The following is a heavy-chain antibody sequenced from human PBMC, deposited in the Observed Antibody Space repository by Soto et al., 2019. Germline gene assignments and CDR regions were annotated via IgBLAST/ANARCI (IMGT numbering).Heavy chain of an antibody. CDR3: ARALDYDILTGNKFDP. Sequence: ASETLSLTCTVSGGSISSYYWSWIRQPPGKGLEWIGYIYYSGSTNYNPSLKSRVTISVDTSKNQFSLKLSSVTAADTAVYYCARALDYDILTGNKFDPWGQGTLVTVSS. CDR1: GGSISSYY. CDR2: IYYSGST. V-gene: IGHV4-59*01. J-gene: IGHJ5*02. D-gene: IGHD3-9*01.